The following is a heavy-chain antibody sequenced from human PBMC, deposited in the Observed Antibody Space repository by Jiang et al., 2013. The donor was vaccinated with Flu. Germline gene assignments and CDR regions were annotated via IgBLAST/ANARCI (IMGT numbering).Heavy chain of an antibody. CDR3: ARRRTSRYDSSRNAFDI. CDR1: GYTFTSYG. Sequence: GAEVKKPGASVKVSCKASGYTFTSYGISWVRQAPGQGLEWMGWISAYNGNTKYAQKFQGRVSMTTDTSTSTAYMELRSLRSDDTAVYYCARRRTSRYDSSRNAFDIWGQGTMVTVSS. V-gene: IGHV1-18*01. J-gene: IGHJ3*02. D-gene: IGHD3-22*01. CDR2: ISAYNGNT.